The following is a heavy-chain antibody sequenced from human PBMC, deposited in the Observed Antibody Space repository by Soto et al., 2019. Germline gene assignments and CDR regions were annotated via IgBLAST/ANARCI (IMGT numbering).Heavy chain of an antibody. CDR1: GGSFSGYY. Sequence: QVQLQQWGAGLLKPSETLSLTCAVYGGSFSGYYWGWIRQPPAQGLVWIGEINHRGSNNYNPSLKSPVTILLDTSKTQFSLRLRSVVSADTAVSYGARGFGILTGSRAYDYYYMDVWGKGTTVTVSS. V-gene: IGHV4-34*01. D-gene: IGHD3-9*01. CDR2: INHRGSN. J-gene: IGHJ6*03. CDR3: ARGFGILTGSRAYDYYYMDV.